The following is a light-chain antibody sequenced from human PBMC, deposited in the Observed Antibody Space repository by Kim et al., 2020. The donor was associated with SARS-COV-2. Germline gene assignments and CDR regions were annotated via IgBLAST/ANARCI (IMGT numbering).Light chain of an antibody. J-gene: IGLJ3*02. V-gene: IGLV1-47*01. CDR2: RNN. CDR1: SPNIGSNY. CDR3: AAWDDSLRV. Sequence: ELTQPPSASGTPGQRVTISCSGSSPNIGSNYVYWYQQLPGTAPKLLIYRNNQRPSGVPDRFSGSKSDTSASLAISGLRSEDEADYYCAAWDDSLRVFGGGTQLTV.